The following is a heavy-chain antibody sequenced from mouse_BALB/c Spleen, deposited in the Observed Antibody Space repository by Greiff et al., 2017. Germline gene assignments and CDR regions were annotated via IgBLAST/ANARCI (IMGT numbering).Heavy chain of an antibody. J-gene: IGHJ2*01. CDR2: FYPGSGSI. CDR1: GYTFTEYI. V-gene: IGHV1-62-2*01. Sequence: QVQLKESGAALVKPGASVKLSCKASGYTFTEYIIHWVKQRSGQGLEWIGWFYPGSGSIKYNEKFKGKATFTADTSSNTAYMQLSSLTSEDSAVYYCARESEDRDDFDYWGQGTTLTVSS. CDR3: ARESEDRDDFDY. D-gene: IGHD3-3*01.